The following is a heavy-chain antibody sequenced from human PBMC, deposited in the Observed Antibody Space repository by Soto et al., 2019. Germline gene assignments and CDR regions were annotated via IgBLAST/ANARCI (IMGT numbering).Heavy chain of an antibody. Sequence: EVQLLESGGGLVQPGGSLRLSCAASGFTFSNYDMSWVRQAPGKGLEWVSMISGSTIYYADSVKGRFTISRDNAKNSLYLQMNSLRAEDTAVYYCARDSGRELFPSYGMDVWGQGTTVTVSS. CDR1: GFTFSNYD. D-gene: IGHD1-26*01. V-gene: IGHV3-48*04. CDR2: ISGSTI. CDR3: ARDSGRELFPSYGMDV. J-gene: IGHJ6*02.